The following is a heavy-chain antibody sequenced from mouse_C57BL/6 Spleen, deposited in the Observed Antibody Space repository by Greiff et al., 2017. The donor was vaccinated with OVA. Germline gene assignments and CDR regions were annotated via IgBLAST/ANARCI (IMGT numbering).Heavy chain of an antibody. V-gene: IGHV3-6*01. Sequence: EVQLQESGPGLVKPSQSLSLTCSVTGYSITSGYYWNWIRQFPGNKLEWMGYISYDGSNNYNPSLKNRISITRDTSKNQFFLKLNSVTTEDTATYYCAAYGSRSAMDYWGQGTSVTVSS. CDR3: AAYGSRSAMDY. CDR1: GYSITSGYY. J-gene: IGHJ4*01. CDR2: ISYDGSN. D-gene: IGHD1-1*01.